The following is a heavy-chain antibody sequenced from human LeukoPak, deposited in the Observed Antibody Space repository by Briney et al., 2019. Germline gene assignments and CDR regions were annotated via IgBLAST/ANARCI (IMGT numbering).Heavy chain of an antibody. D-gene: IGHD1-26*01. Sequence: SETLSLTCTVSGGSISSSSYYWGWIRQPPGKGLEWIGSIYYSGSTYYNPSLKSRVTISVDTSKNQFSLKLSSVTAADTAVYYWASRPYSGGGNVWNYGGQEPRVPVS. CDR3: ASRPYSGGGNVWNY. J-gene: IGHJ4*02. V-gene: IGHV4-39*01. CDR1: GGSISSSSYY. CDR2: IYYSGST.